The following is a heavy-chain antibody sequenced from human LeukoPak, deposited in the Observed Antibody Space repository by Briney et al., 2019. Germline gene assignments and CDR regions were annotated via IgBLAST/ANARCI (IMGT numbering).Heavy chain of an antibody. CDR3: ARDLGIAVAGTHDY. Sequence: AGGSLRLSCAASGFTFSSYSMNWVRQAPGKGLEWVSYISSRSTTIYYADSVKGRFTISRDNAKNSLYLQMNSLRAKDTAVYYCARDLGIAVAGTHDYWGQGTLVTVSS. J-gene: IGHJ4*02. D-gene: IGHD6-19*01. CDR1: GFTFSSYS. V-gene: IGHV3-48*01. CDR2: ISSRSTTI.